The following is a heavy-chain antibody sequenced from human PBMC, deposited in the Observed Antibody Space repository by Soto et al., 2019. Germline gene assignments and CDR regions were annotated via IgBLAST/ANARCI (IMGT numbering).Heavy chain of an antibody. D-gene: IGHD5-12*01. CDR3: ARDRLEWLRLGVAFDI. Sequence: PSETLSLTCAVYGGSFSGYYWSWIRQPPGKGLEWIGEINHSGSTNYNPSLKSRVTISVDTSKNQFSLKLSSVTAADTAVYYCARDRLEWLRLGVAFDIWGQGTMVTVSS. CDR1: GGSFSGYY. V-gene: IGHV4-34*01. J-gene: IGHJ3*02. CDR2: INHSGST.